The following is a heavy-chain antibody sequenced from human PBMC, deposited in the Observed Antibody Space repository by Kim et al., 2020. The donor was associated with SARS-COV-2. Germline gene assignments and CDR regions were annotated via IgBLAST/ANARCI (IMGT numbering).Heavy chain of an antibody. D-gene: IGHD2-2*02. CDR3: ARGRAGVVPPPILGIGPHYDYYAIDV. V-gene: IGHV4-34*01. CDR1: GGSFSGYF. CDR2: INHYHSGST. Sequence: SETLSLTCAVFGGSFSGYFWSWIRQPPGKGLEWIGEINHYHSGSTKYTASLKSRVTISVDTSKNQFSLKLSSVTAADTALYYCARGRAGVVPPPILGIGPHYDYYAIDVWGQGTTVTVSS. J-gene: IGHJ6*02.